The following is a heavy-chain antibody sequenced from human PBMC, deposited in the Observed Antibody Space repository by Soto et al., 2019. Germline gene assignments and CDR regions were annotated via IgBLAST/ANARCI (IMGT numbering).Heavy chain of an antibody. CDR1: GASMNDYY. CDR2: LHYNGFA. V-gene: IGHV4-59*01. Sequence: PSETLSLTGTVSGASMNDYYGSWIRQSPGKGLEHIGYLHYNGFAEYSPSLRSRVSISMDTSKNQFSLKLSSVTAADTAIYYCARSGHIFAGVFWGQGILVTVSS. D-gene: IGHD3-16*01. CDR3: ARSGHIFAGVF. J-gene: IGHJ4*02.